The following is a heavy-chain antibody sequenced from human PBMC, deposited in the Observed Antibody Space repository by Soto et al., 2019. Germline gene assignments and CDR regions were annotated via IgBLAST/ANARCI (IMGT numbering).Heavy chain of an antibody. CDR1: GFTFTSSA. CDR2: SVVGSGNT. CDR3: AARIAAAAWSFDI. D-gene: IGHD6-13*01. V-gene: IGHV1-58*01. Sequence: SVKVSCKASGFTFTSSAVQWVRQARGQRLEWIGWSVVGSGNTNYAQKFQERVTITRDMSTSTAYMELSSLRSEDTAVYYCAARIAAAAWSFDIWGQGTMVTVSS. J-gene: IGHJ3*02.